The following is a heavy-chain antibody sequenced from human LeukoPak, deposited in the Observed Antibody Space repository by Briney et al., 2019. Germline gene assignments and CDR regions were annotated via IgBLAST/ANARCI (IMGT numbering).Heavy chain of an antibody. CDR1: GGSISSYY. J-gene: IGHJ6*03. Sequence: SETLSLTCTVSGGSISSYYWSWIRQPAGKGLEWIGRIYTSGSTNYNPSLKSRVTMSVDTSKNQFSLKLSSVTAADTAVYYCAREAYVLSYYYYMDVWGKGTTVTISS. V-gene: IGHV4-4*07. D-gene: IGHD3-16*01. CDR3: AREAYVLSYYYYMDV. CDR2: IYTSGST.